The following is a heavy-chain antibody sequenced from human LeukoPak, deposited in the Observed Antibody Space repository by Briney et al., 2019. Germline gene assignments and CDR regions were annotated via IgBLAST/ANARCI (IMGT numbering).Heavy chain of an antibody. J-gene: IGHJ4*02. Sequence: GGSLRLYCAASGFTVSSNYMSWVRQAPGKGLEWVSVIYSGGSTYYADSVKGRFTISRDNAKNSLYLQMNGLRAEDTAVYYCARGSDGDGGFDYWGQGTLVTVSS. CDR3: ARGSDGDGGFDY. D-gene: IGHD4-17*01. V-gene: IGHV3-66*01. CDR1: GFTVSSNY. CDR2: IYSGGST.